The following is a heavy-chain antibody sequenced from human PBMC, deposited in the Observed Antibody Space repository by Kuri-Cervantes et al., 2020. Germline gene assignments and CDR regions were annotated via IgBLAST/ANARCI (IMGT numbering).Heavy chain of an antibody. Sequence: GGSLRLSCAASGFTLSDYYMSWIRQAPGKGLEWVSYISSSGSTIYYADSVKGRFTISRDNAKNSLYLQMNSLRAEDTAVYYCARLVATNEPPDYWGQGTLVTVSS. CDR1: GFTLSDYY. CDR2: ISSSGSTI. V-gene: IGHV3-11*04. CDR3: ARLVATNEPPDY. J-gene: IGHJ4*02. D-gene: IGHD5-12*01.